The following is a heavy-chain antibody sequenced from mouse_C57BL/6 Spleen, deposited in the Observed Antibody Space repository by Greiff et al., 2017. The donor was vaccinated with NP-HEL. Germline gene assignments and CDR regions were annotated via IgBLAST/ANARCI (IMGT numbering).Heavy chain of an antibody. CDR2: INPNNGGT. CDR3: ARWLPGTVVATREYYFDY. J-gene: IGHJ2*01. CDR1: GYTFTDYN. Sequence: EVQLQQSGPELVKPGASVKMSCKASGYTFTDYNMHWVKQSHGKSLEWIGYINPNNGGTSYNQKFKGKATLTVNKSSSTAYMELRSLTSEDSAVYYGARWLPGTVVATREYYFDYWGQGTTLTVSS. V-gene: IGHV1-22*01. D-gene: IGHD1-1*01.